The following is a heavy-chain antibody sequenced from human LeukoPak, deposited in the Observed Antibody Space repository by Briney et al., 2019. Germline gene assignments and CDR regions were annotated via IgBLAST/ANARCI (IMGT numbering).Heavy chain of an antibody. CDR1: GGSISSSSYY. CDR3: ARLSAYYYGSFFYYYMDV. Sequence: ETLSLTCTVSGGSISSSSYYWGWIRQPPGKGPEWVANIKQDESERYTVDSVKGRFTISRDNAKNSVSLHMNSLRAEDTALYYCARLSAYYYGSFFYYYMDVWGKGTTVTVSS. J-gene: IGHJ6*03. V-gene: IGHV3-7*01. CDR2: IKQDESER. D-gene: IGHD3-10*01.